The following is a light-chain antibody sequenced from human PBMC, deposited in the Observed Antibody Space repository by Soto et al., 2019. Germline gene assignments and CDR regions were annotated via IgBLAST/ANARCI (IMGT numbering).Light chain of an antibody. CDR2: EVD. J-gene: IGLJ3*02. Sequence: QSVLTQPASVSGSPGQSITISCSGTTSDVGIYNLVSWYQQHPGKAPKLVIYEVDKRHSGVSNRFSGSRSGNTASLTISGIQSEDEADYYCSSYAGSRWVFGGGTKLTVL. CDR3: SSYAGSRWV. V-gene: IGLV2-23*02. CDR1: TSDVGIYNL.